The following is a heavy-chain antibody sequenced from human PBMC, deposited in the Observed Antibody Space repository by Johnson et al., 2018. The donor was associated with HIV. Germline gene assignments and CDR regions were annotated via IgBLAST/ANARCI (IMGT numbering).Heavy chain of an antibody. D-gene: IGHD5-12*01. Sequence: QMQLVESGGGVVQPGRSLILSCAASGFTFSSYGMHWVRQAPGKGLEWVAVISYDGSNKYYADSVKGRFTISRDNSKNTLYLQMSSLGPEDTAVYYCSRHSPRGYIGYDAFDIWGQGTVVTVSS. CDR3: SRHSPRGYIGYDAFDI. V-gene: IGHV3-30*03. CDR2: ISYDGSNK. J-gene: IGHJ3*02. CDR1: GFTFSSYG.